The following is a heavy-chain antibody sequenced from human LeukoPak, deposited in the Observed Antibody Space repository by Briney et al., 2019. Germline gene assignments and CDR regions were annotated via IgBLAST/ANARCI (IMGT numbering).Heavy chain of an antibody. Sequence: PGGSLRLSCAASGFTFSSYGMHWVRQAPGKGLEGVAVISYDGSNKYYADSVKGRFTISRDNSKNTLYLQMNSLRAEDTAVYYCAKDLFGWFGEPSPGYWGQGTLVTVSS. CDR3: AKDLFGWFGEPSPGY. V-gene: IGHV3-30*18. D-gene: IGHD3-10*01. CDR2: ISYDGSNK. CDR1: GFTFSSYG. J-gene: IGHJ4*02.